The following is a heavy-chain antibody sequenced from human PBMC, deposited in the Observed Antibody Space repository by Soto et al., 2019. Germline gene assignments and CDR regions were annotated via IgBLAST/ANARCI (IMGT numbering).Heavy chain of an antibody. CDR2: IYYSGST. CDR3: ARTYCSNTTCYDIFDI. CDR1: GGSISSYY. Sequence: SETLSLTCTVSGGSISSYYWGWIRQPPGKGLELIGYIYYSGSTSYNPSLKSRVTISVDTSKNQFSLKLRSVTAADTAEYYCARTYCSNTTCYDIFDIWGKGTMVTVSS. J-gene: IGHJ3*02. V-gene: IGHV4-59*01. D-gene: IGHD2-2*01.